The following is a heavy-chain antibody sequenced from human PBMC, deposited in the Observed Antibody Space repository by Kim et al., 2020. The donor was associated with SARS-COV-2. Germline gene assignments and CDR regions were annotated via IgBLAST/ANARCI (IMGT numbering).Heavy chain of an antibody. CDR1: GGSISSGGYY. V-gene: IGHV4-31*03. CDR3: ARERRSGSGSLGY. J-gene: IGHJ4*01. D-gene: IGHD3-10*01. CDR2: VSYSGST. Sequence: SETLSLTCTVSGGSISSGGYYWSWIRQHPGKGLEWLGCVSYSGSTYYNPSLKSRLTMSVDASKNQFSLNLSSVTAADTAVYYCARERRSGSGSLGYWG.